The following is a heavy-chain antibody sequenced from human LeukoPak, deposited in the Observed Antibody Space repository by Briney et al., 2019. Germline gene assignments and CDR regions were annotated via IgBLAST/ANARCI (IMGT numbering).Heavy chain of an antibody. D-gene: IGHD2-2*01. CDR2: IYHSGST. Sequence: PSETLSLTCAVSGYSISSGYYWGWIRQPPGKGLEGIGSIYHSGSTYYNPSLKSRVTISVDTSKHQFSLKLSSVTAADTAVYYCARSPGVVVRLDWFDPWGQGTLVTVSS. V-gene: IGHV4-38-2*01. CDR1: GYSISSGYY. J-gene: IGHJ5*02. CDR3: ARSPGVVVRLDWFDP.